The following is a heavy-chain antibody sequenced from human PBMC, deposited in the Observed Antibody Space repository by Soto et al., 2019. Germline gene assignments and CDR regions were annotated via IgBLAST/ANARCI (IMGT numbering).Heavy chain of an antibody. J-gene: IGHJ6*02. CDR2: ISSSSSYI. V-gene: IGHV3-21*01. Sequence: EVQLVESGGGLVKPGGSLRLSCAASGFTFSSYSMNWVRQAPGKGLEWVSSISSSSSYIYYADSVKGRFTIPRDNAKNSLYLQMNSLRAEDTAVYYCARDPPGIVVVPAATHYGMDVWGQGTTVTVSS. D-gene: IGHD2-2*01. CDR3: ARDPPGIVVVPAATHYGMDV. CDR1: GFTFSSYS.